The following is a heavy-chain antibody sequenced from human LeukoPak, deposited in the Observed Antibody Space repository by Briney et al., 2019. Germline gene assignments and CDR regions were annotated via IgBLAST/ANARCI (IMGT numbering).Heavy chain of an antibody. J-gene: IGHJ4*02. CDR3: ARVLYSSGWYYFDD. Sequence: GGSLRLSCAASGFTFSSYWMHWVRQAPGKGLVWVSRINGDGSSTSYADSVKGRFTISRDNAKNTLYLQMNSLRAEDTAVYYCARVLYSSGWYYFDDWGQGTLVTVSS. CDR1: GFTFSSYW. CDR2: INGDGSST. V-gene: IGHV3-74*01. D-gene: IGHD6-19*01.